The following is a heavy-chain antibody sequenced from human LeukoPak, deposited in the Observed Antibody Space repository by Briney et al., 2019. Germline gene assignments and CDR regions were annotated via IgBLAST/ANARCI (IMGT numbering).Heavy chain of an antibody. J-gene: IGHJ3*02. CDR2: INGGGGST. CDR1: GFTLSSYA. V-gene: IGHV3-23*01. Sequence: GGSLRLSCAASGFTLSSYAMSWVRQAPGKGLEWVSVINGGGGSTYYADSVKGRFTISRDNYKSTVYLQMNSLRAEDTAVYYCATEILRHDNVDYGNAFDIWGQGTMVTVSS. D-gene: IGHD4-17*01. CDR3: ATEILRHDNVDYGNAFDI.